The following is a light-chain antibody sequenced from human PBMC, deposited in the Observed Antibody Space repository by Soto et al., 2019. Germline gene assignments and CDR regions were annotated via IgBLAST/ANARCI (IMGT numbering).Light chain of an antibody. CDR3: QQYASSTYT. CDR2: GAS. Sequence: EIVLTQSPGTLSLSPGERATLSCRASQSVSSSYLAWYQQKPGQAPRLLIYGASSRATGIPDRFSGSGSGRDVTITISRLATEDFAVYYCQQYASSTYTFGQGTKLEIK. J-gene: IGKJ2*01. V-gene: IGKV3-20*01. CDR1: QSVSSSY.